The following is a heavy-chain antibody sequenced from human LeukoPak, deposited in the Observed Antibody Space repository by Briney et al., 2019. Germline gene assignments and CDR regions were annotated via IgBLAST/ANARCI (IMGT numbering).Heavy chain of an antibody. CDR2: IYSGGST. Sequence: PGGSLRLSCAHSVFTFSSYRMNWVRPAPGKGLEWVSVIYSGGSTYYADLATGRFTSSRHNTKNSPYLQINRLRAEDPPVHYRASVLSGRGSLYYYYYYMDVWGKGTTVTVSS. J-gene: IGHJ6*03. CDR1: VFTFSSYR. CDR3: ASVLSGRGSLYYYYYYMDV. D-gene: IGHD3-16*01. V-gene: IGHV3-53*01.